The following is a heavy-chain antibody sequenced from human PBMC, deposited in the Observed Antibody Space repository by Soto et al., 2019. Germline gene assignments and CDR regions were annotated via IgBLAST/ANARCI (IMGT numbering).Heavy chain of an antibody. Sequence: GASVKVSCKASGGTISSYAISWVRQAPGQGLEWMGGIIPIFGTANYAQKFQGRVTITADKSTSTAYMELSSLRVEDTAIYYCVKDPSPTTGPTDDNWFDTWGLGTLVTVSS. CDR1: GGTISSYA. CDR3: VKDPSPTTGPTDDNWFDT. D-gene: IGHD4-4*01. CDR2: IIPIFGTA. V-gene: IGHV1-69*06. J-gene: IGHJ5*02.